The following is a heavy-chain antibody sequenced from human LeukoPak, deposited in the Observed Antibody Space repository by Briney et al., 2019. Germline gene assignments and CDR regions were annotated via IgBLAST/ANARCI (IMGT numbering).Heavy chain of an antibody. D-gene: IGHD3-10*01. V-gene: IGHV3-23*01. Sequence: GGSLRLSCAASGFTFSSYAMNWVRQAPGKGLEWLSALSGSGGSTFYADSVKGRFTISRDSAKNSLYLRMNSLRAEDTAVYYCAGTYGLYYYYGMDVWGQGTTVTVSS. CDR3: AGTYGLYYYYGMDV. CDR2: LSGSGGST. CDR1: GFTFSSYA. J-gene: IGHJ6*02.